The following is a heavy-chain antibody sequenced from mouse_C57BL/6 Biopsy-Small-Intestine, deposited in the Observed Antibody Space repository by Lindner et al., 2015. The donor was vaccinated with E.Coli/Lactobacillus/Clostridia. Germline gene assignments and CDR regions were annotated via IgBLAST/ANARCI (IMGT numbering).Heavy chain of an antibody. D-gene: IGHD5-1*01. CDR3: AGGWGVPYFDY. Sequence: SVKVSCKTSGGTFSSYAISWVRQAPGQGLEWMGGIIPIFGTPNYAQKFQGRVTITADESTSTAYMELSSLRSEDTAVYYCAGGWGVPYFDYWGQGTLVTVSS. V-gene: IGHV1-81*01. CDR2: IIPIFGTP. CDR1: GGTFSSYA. J-gene: IGHJ2*01.